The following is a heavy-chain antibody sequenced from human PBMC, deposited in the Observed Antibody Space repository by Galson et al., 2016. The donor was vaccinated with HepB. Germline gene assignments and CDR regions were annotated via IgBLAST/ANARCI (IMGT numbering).Heavy chain of an antibody. CDR2: INHSGTT. CDR3: ASLIILGSGNFFDF. CDR1: GGSISSSNYY. V-gene: IGHV4-39*01. D-gene: IGHD3-10*01. J-gene: IGHJ4*02. Sequence: SETLSLTCTVSGGSISSSNYYWTWVRQPPGQGLEWIGSINHSGTTFYNEPLNIRGTMSVDTSKSQIYLQLTSVTAADTAVYYCASLIILGSGNFFDFWGQGTLVTVSS.